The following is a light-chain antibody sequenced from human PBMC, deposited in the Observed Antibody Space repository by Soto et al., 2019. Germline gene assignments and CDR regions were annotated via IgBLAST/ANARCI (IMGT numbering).Light chain of an antibody. CDR1: QSVSSY. CDR2: DAS. J-gene: IGKJ4*01. Sequence: EVALTQSPAPLSLSPGETATLSCRASQSVSSYLAWYQQKPGQAPRPLIYDASKTATGIPARFSGSGSGTDFTLTISSLEPEDFAVYYCQQRSGWPPSLTFGGGTKVEIK. V-gene: IGKV3-11*01. CDR3: QQRSGWPPSLT.